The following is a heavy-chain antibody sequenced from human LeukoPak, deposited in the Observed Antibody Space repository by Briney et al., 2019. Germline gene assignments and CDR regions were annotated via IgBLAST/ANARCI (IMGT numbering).Heavy chain of an antibody. CDR2: INPSGGST. J-gene: IGHJ4*02. Sequence: ASVKVSCRASGYTLTSYRIRWVRQAPGQGLEWMGVINPSGGSTSYTQKFQGRVTMTRDTSTSTVYMELSSLTSEDTAVYYCARDSLPHYYTSGSQNPADYWGQGTLVTDSS. V-gene: IGHV1-46*01. CDR3: ARDSLPHYYTSGSQNPADY. D-gene: IGHD3-10*01. CDR1: GYTLTSYR.